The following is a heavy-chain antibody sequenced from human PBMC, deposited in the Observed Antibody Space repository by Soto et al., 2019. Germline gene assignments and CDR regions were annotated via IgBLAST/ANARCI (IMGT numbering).Heavy chain of an antibody. Sequence: SVKVSCKASGGTFSSYTISWVRQAPGQGLEWMGRIIPILGIANYAQKFQGRVTITADKSTSTACMELSSLRSEDTAVYYCARDQYYYDSSGYYLPGYYGMDVWGQGTTVTVAS. CDR1: GGTFSSYT. CDR2: IIPILGIA. CDR3: ARDQYYYDSSGYYLPGYYGMDV. D-gene: IGHD3-22*01. J-gene: IGHJ6*02. V-gene: IGHV1-69*04.